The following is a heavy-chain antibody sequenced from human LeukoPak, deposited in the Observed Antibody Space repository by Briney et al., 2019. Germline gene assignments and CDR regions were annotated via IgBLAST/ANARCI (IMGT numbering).Heavy chain of an antibody. CDR3: ARAGDIVGATPLESYYYYYMDV. V-gene: IGHV1-2*02. Sequence: ASVKVSCKASGYTFTGYYMHWVRQAPGQGLEWMGWINPNSGGTNYAQKFQGRVTMTRDTSISTAYMELSRLRSDDTAVYYCARAGDIVGATPLESYYYYYMDVWGKGTTVTVSS. J-gene: IGHJ6*03. CDR1: GYTFTGYY. CDR2: INPNSGGT. D-gene: IGHD1-26*01.